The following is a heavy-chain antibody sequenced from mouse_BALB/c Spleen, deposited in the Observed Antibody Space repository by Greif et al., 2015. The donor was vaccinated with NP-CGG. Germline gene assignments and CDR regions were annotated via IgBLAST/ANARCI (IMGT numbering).Heavy chain of an antibody. CDR3: ARSRYDCFDY. CDR2: INPSTGYT. V-gene: IGHV1-7*01. CDR1: GYTFTSYW. D-gene: IGHD2-14*01. J-gene: IGHJ2*01. Sequence: QVQLQQSGAELAKPGASVKMSCKASGYTFTSYWMHWVKQRPGQGLEWIGYINPSTGYTEYNQKFKDKATLTADKSSSTAYMQLSSLTTEDSAVYYCARSRYDCFDYWGQGTTLTVSS.